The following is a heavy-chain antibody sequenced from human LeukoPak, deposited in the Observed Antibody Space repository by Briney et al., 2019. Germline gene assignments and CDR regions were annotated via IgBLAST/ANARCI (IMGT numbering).Heavy chain of an antibody. CDR1: GFTFSSYS. J-gene: IGHJ4*02. CDR3: ARAGFTYQSSSGSYFIGDD. Sequence: GGSLRLSCAASGFTFSSYSMNWVRQAPGKGLEWVARSRNKVNGYSTEYAASVKGRFTVSGHDSTNSLYLQMNSLKVEDTAVYFCARAGFTYQSSSGSYFIGDDWGQGTLVTVSS. V-gene: IGHV3-72*01. D-gene: IGHD1-26*01. CDR2: SRNKVNGYST.